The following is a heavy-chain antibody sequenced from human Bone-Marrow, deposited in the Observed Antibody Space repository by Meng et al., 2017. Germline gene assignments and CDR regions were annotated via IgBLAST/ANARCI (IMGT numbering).Heavy chain of an antibody. Sequence: ASVKVSCKASGNTFISYAMIGVRQPPAQGLEGMGWINANTGNPTYAQGFTGRFVFSLDTSVSTAYLQISSLKAEDTAVYCCAMTILAVADLYYYGMDVWGQGTTVTVSS. CDR2: INANTGNP. V-gene: IGHV7-4-1*02. D-gene: IGHD6-19*01. J-gene: IGHJ6*02. CDR1: GNTFISYA. CDR3: AMTILAVADLYYYGMDV.